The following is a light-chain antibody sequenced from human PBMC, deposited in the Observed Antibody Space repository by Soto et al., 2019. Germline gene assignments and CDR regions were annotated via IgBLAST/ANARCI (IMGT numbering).Light chain of an antibody. CDR1: QDINIY. Sequence: IRLNQTQSSMFDFVGDRVTITCQATQDINIYLNWYQQKPGKAPNLLIYDASNLEIGVPSRFSGSGSGTHFTFTISSLQTEDIGTYYCQQYDILPITPARRARLEI. J-gene: IGKJ5*01. V-gene: IGKV1-33*01. CDR3: QQYDILPIT. CDR2: DAS.